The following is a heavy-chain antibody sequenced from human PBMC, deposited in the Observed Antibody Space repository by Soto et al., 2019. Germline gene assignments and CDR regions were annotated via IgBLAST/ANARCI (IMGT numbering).Heavy chain of an antibody. CDR3: AREWGSSGWYPSGAFDM. V-gene: IGHV3-11*01. D-gene: IGHD6-19*01. CDR1: GFIFSDYY. J-gene: IGHJ3*02. CDR2: IGTSGSII. Sequence: QVQLVESGGGLVKPGGSLRLSCAASGFIFSDYYMSWIRQAPGKGLEWVSYIGTSGSIIYYADSVKGRFTISRDNGKNAVFLQMNSLRAEDMGVYFCAREWGSSGWYPSGAFDMWGQGTMVTVSS.